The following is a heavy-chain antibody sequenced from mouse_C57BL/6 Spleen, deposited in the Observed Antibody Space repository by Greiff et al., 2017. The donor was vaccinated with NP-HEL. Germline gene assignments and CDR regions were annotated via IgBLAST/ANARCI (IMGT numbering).Heavy chain of an antibody. CDR3: ASGGYDYDGRAWFAY. CDR2: ILPGSGST. CDR1: GYTFTGYW. V-gene: IGHV1-9*01. D-gene: IGHD2-4*01. J-gene: IGHJ3*01. Sequence: QVQLKESGAELMKPGASVKLSCKATGYTFTGYWIEWVKQRPGHGLEWIGEILPGSGSTNYNEKFKGKATFTADTSSNTAYMQLSSLTTEDSAIYYCASGGYDYDGRAWFAYWGQGTLVTVSA.